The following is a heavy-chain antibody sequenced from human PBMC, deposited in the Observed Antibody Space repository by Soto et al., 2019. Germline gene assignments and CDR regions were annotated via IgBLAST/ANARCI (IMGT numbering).Heavy chain of an antibody. V-gene: IGHV4-30-4*01. J-gene: IGHJ5*02. Sequence: SETLSLTCTVSGGSISSGDYYWSWIRQPPGKGLEWIGYIYYSGSTYYNPSLKSRVTISVDTSKNQFSLKLSSVTAADPAVSYCASHAFPRLPWFDPWGQGTLVTVSS. CDR3: ASHAFPRLPWFDP. CDR2: IYYSGST. CDR1: GGSISSGDYY. D-gene: IGHD3-16*01.